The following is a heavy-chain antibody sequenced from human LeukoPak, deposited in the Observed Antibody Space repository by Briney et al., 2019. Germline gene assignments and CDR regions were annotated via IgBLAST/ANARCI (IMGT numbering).Heavy chain of an antibody. CDR2: IFQSGSP. V-gene: IGHV4-30-2*01. CDR1: GGPISSGGYS. D-gene: IGHD1-26*01. Sequence: PSETLSLTCAVSGGPISSGGYSWTWIRQPPGKGLEWIGYIFQSGSPSYNPSLRSRVTTSVDTSRNHFSLELISVTAADTAMYYCARDRAGLGLLDFWGQGTMVTVSS. J-gene: IGHJ3*01. CDR3: ARDRAGLGLLDF.